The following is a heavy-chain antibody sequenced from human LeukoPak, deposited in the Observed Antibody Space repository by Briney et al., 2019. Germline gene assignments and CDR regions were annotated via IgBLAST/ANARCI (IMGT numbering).Heavy chain of an antibody. V-gene: IGHV3-30*18. CDR1: GFTFSNFA. J-gene: IGHJ4*02. CDR3: AKDLYNWGFDY. D-gene: IGHD1-1*01. Sequence: GGSLRLSCAASGFTFSNFAMTWVRQAPGKGLEWVAVISYDGSNKYYADSVKGRFTISRDNSKNTLYLQMNSLRAEDTAVYYCAKDLYNWGFDYWGQGTLVTVSS. CDR2: ISYDGSNK.